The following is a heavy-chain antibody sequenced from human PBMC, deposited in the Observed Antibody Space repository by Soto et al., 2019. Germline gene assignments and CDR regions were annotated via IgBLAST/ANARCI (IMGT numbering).Heavy chain of an antibody. J-gene: IGHJ1*01. V-gene: IGHV1-46*01. Sequence: GASVEVSCKASGYTFTSYYMHWVRQAPGQGLEWMGIINPSGGSTSYAQKFQGRVTMTRDTSTSTVYMELRSLRSDDTAVYYCAREDDYGDYGTEYFQHWGQGTLVTVSS. CDR1: GYTFTSYY. CDR3: AREDDYGDYGTEYFQH. D-gene: IGHD4-17*01. CDR2: INPSGGST.